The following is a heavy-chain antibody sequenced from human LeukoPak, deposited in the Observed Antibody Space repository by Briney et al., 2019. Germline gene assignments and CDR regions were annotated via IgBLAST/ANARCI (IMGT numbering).Heavy chain of an antibody. CDR1: GGSFSAYY. D-gene: IGHD4-17*01. CDR3: ARSYGDYAEDAFDV. J-gene: IGHJ3*01. CDR2: INHSGST. V-gene: IGHV4-34*01. Sequence: SETLSLTCAVYGGSFSAYYWSWIRQPPGKGLEWIGEINHSGSTNYNPSLKSRVSILVDTSKNQFSLKLSSVTAADTAVYYCARSYGDYAEDAFDVWGQGTMVTVSS.